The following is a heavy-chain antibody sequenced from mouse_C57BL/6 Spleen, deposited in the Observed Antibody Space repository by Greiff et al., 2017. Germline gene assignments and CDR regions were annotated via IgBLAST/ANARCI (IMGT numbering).Heavy chain of an antibody. D-gene: IGHD2-4*01. J-gene: IGHJ4*01. CDR2: INPSSGYT. CDR1: GYTFTSYW. Sequence: QVQLQQSGAELAKPGASVKLSCKASGYTFTSYWMHWVKQRPGQGLEWIGFINPSSGYTKYNQKFKDKATLTADQSSSTAYMQLSSLTYEDSAVYYCARYDYDDAMDYWGQGTSVTVSS. CDR3: ARYDYDDAMDY. V-gene: IGHV1-7*01.